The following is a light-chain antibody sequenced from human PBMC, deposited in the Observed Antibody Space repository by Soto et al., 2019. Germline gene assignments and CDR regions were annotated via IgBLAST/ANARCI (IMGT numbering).Light chain of an antibody. J-gene: IGKJ2*01. Sequence: EIVWTQSAATLSLSPGERATLSCRASQSIRTSLAWYQQKAGQAPRLLIYDSFNRATGIPARFSGSGSGTDFALTLSSLEPEDFAVYCCQQRTNWPPLYAFGQGTKLEIK. CDR3: QQRTNWPPLYA. CDR2: DSF. CDR1: QSIRTS. V-gene: IGKV3-11*01.